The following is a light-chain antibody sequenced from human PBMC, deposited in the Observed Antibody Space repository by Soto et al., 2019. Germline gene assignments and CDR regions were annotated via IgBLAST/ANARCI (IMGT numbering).Light chain of an antibody. CDR1: SSNIGAGYD. J-gene: IGLJ2*01. CDR2: GNN. Sequence: QSVLTQPPSVSGAPGQRVTISCTGSSSNIGAGYDVHWYQQLPGTAPKLLIYGNNNRPSGVPDRFSGSKSGTSASLAITGLQAEDEADYYCQSYDSRLTGSVFGGGTHLTVL. CDR3: QSYDSRLTGSV. V-gene: IGLV1-40*01.